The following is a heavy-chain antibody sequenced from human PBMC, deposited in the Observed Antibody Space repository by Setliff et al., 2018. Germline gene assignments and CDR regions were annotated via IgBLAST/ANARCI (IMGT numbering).Heavy chain of an antibody. CDR1: GYTFTSYD. V-gene: IGHV1-8*03. J-gene: IGHJ6*03. D-gene: IGHD1-26*01. Sequence: ASVKVSCKASGYTFTSYDINWVRQATGQGLEWMGWMNPNSGNTGYAQKFQGRVTITRNTSISTAYMELGSLRSKDTAVYYCARVKVIVGATPRTYYMDVWGKGTTVTVSS. CDR2: MNPNSGNT. CDR3: ARVKVIVGATPRTYYMDV.